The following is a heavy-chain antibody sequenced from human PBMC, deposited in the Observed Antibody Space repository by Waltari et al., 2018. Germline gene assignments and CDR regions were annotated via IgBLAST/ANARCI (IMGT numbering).Heavy chain of an antibody. CDR3: ASYRWGGYDPKETNFDY. D-gene: IGHD5-12*01. CDR2: IYPGDSDT. J-gene: IGHJ4*02. V-gene: IGHV5-51*01. Sequence: EVQLAQSGAEVKKPGESLKISCKGSGYTFHSYWIVWGRQMPGKGLECMGIIYPGDSDTRYSPSFQGQVTISADKSISTAYLQWSSLKASDTAMYYCASYRWGGYDPKETNFDYWGQGTLVTVSS. CDR1: GYTFHSYW.